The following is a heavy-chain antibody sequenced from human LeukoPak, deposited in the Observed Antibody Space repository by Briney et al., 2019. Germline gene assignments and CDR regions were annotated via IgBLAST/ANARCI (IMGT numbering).Heavy chain of an antibody. J-gene: IGHJ6*02. Sequence: GGSLRLSCAASGFTLSSYAMHWVRHAPGKGLEWVSVISYDGSNKNYADSVKGRFTISRDNSKNTLYLQMNSLRAEDTAVYYCARELSIAARAYYYYGMDVWGQGTTVTVSS. CDR2: ISYDGSNK. V-gene: IGHV3-30-3*01. CDR1: GFTLSSYA. CDR3: ARELSIAARAYYYYGMDV. D-gene: IGHD6-6*01.